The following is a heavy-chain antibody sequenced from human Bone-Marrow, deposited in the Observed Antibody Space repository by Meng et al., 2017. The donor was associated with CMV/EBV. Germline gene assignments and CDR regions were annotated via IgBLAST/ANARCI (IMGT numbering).Heavy chain of an antibody. CDR3: ARGRCSSTSCYTPY. CDR1: GFTFSSYA. Sequence: ESLKISCAASGFTFSSYAMSWIRQPPGKGLEWIGEINHSGSTNYNPSLKSRVTISVDTSRNQFSLKLSSVTAADTAVYYCARGRCSSTSCYTPYWGQGTLVTVSS. J-gene: IGHJ4*02. V-gene: IGHV4-34*01. D-gene: IGHD2-2*02. CDR2: INHSGST.